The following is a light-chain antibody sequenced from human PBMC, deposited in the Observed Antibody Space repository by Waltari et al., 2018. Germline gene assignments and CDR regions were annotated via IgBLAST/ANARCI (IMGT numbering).Light chain of an antibody. J-gene: IGLJ2*01. V-gene: IGLV1-36*01. CDR3: VAWYDSLDGLV. Sequence: QSVLTQPPSVSAAPRQRVTIPCSGTSSNIGNNAVNWYQQVPGKPPKLLMAFNDLPPPGVSHLFSCSKSCTSASLAISWLQPEEEADYYCVAWYDSLDGLVFGGGTKVTVL. CDR1: SSNIGNNA. CDR2: FND.